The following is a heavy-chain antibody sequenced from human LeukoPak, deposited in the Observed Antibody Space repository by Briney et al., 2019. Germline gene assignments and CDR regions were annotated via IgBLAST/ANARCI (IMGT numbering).Heavy chain of an antibody. CDR3: ARGSYDNSGYFLRIFDY. CDR1: GFTFSSYA. J-gene: IGHJ4*02. Sequence: GGSLRLSCAASGFTFSSYAMHWVRQAPGKGLEWVTVISYDGGNKYYADSVKGRFTISRDNSKNTLYLQMNSLRAEDTAVYFCARGSYDNSGYFLRIFDYWGQGTLVTVSS. CDR2: ISYDGGNK. V-gene: IGHV3-30-3*01. D-gene: IGHD3-22*01.